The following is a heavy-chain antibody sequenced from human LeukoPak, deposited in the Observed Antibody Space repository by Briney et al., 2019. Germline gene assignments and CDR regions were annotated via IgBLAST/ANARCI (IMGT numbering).Heavy chain of an antibody. Sequence: SETLSLTCTVSGGSIISTRYYWGWIRQPPGKGLEWIGSFYYSGNTYYNPSLQSRVTMSVDRSKNQFSLKLSSVTAADTAVYSCARVVVVATYNWFDPWGQGTLVTASS. V-gene: IGHV4-39*07. CDR1: GGSIISTRYY. CDR3: ARVVVVATYNWFDP. CDR2: FYYSGNT. D-gene: IGHD2-15*01. J-gene: IGHJ5*02.